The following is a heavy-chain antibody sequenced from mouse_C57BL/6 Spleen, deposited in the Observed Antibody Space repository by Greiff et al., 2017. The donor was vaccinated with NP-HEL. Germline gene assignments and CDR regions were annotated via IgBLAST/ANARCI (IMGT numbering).Heavy chain of an antibody. J-gene: IGHJ2*01. CDR1: GYSITSGYY. CDR3: ARDSVWDGYYFDY. Sequence: EVQLQESGPGLVKPSQSLSLTCSVTGYSITSGYYWNWIRQIPGNKLEWMGYISYDGSNNYNPSLKNRISITRDTSKNQFFLKLNSVTTEDTATYYCARDSVWDGYYFDYWGQGTTLTVSS. CDR2: ISYDGSN. V-gene: IGHV3-6*01. D-gene: IGHD2-3*01.